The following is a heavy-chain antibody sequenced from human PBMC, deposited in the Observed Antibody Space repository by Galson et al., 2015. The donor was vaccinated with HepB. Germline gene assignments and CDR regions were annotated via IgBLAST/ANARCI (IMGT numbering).Heavy chain of an antibody. CDR3: ARDNRTAPRQGGGY. J-gene: IGHJ4*02. Sequence: SVKVSCKASGYNFTSYGISWVRQAPGQGLEWMGWSSGYNGKTSYAQKFQGRVTMTTDTSTTTAYMELRSLRSDDTAVYYCARDNRTAPRQGGGYWGQGTRVTVSS. CDR2: SSGYNGKT. V-gene: IGHV1-18*04. D-gene: IGHD6-6*01. CDR1: GYNFTSYG.